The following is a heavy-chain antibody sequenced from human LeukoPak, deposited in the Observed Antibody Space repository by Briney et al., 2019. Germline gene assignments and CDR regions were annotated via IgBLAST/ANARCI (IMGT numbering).Heavy chain of an antibody. CDR2: IYYSGST. D-gene: IGHD1-26*01. CDR1: GGSISSYY. J-gene: IGHJ6*02. CDR3: ARQGHKLTLVDYYGMDV. V-gene: IGHV4-59*08. Sequence: PSETLSLTCTVSGGSISSYYWSWIRQPPGKGLEWIGYIYYSGSTNYNPSLKSRVTISVDTSKNQFSLKLSSVTAADTAVYYCARQGHKLTLVDYYGMDVWGPGATVTVSS.